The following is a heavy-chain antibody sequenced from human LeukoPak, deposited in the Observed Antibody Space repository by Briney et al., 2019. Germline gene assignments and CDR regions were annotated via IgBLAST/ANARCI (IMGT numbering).Heavy chain of an antibody. V-gene: IGHV3-30*02. CDR2: IRYDGSNK. Sequence: GGSLRLXCAASGFTFSSYGMHWVRQAPGKVLEWVAFIRYDGSNKYYADSVKGRFTISRDNSKNTLYLQMNSLRAEDTAVYYCAKTGLLRVRGVIPRFDYWGQGTLVTVSS. CDR1: GFTFSSYG. CDR3: AKTGLLRVRGVIPRFDY. J-gene: IGHJ4*02. D-gene: IGHD3-10*01.